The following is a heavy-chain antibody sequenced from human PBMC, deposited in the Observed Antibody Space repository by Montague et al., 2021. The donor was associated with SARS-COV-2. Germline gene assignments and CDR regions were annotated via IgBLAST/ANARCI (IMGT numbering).Heavy chain of an antibody. CDR1: GFTFSSYA. CDR3: ARPDSGSYQGWFDP. J-gene: IGHJ5*02. CDR2: ISYDGSNK. D-gene: IGHD1-26*01. V-gene: IGHV3-30*04. Sequence: SLRLSCAASGFTFSSYAMHWVRQAPGKGLEWVAVISYDGSNKYYADSVKGRFTISRDNSKNTLYLQMNSLRAEDTAVYYCARPDSGSYQGWFDPWGQGTLVTVSS.